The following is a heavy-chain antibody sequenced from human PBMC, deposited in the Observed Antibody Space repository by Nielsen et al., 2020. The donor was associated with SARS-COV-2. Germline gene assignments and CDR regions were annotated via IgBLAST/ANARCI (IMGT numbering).Heavy chain of an antibody. CDR3: ARRYYFDTLLDP. CDR2: IYPADSVT. CDR1: GYNFVSYW. V-gene: IGHV5-51*01. D-gene: IGHD3-9*01. Sequence: GESLKISCKASGYNFVSYWIGWVRHPPGKGLEWMGIIYPADSVTIYSPSFQGRVTISVDQSISTAYLQWSSLEASDTAIYYCARRYYFDTLLDPWGQGALVTVSS. J-gene: IGHJ5*02.